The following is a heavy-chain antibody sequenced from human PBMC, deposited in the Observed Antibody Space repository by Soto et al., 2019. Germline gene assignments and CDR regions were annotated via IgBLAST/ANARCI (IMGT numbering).Heavy chain of an antibody. CDR1: GFTVINNY. Sequence: VGSLRLSCAASGFTVINNYMSWVRQAPGKGLEWVSIIYSGGSTFYSDSVKGRFTISRDNSKNTLYLQMNSLRAEDTAVYYCARELPMVRGVTSTHWFDTWGQGTLVTVSS. V-gene: IGHV3-53*01. D-gene: IGHD3-10*01. J-gene: IGHJ5*02. CDR2: IYSGGST. CDR3: ARELPMVRGVTSTHWFDT.